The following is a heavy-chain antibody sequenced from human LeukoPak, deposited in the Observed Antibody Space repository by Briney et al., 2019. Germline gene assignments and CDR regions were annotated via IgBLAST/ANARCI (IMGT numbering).Heavy chain of an antibody. CDR2: IYHSGST. Sequence: PSQTLYLTCAVSGGSISSGGYSWSWIRQPPGKGLEWIGYIYHSGSTYYNPSLKSRVTISVDTSKNQFSLKLSSVTAADTAVYYCARVRYGMDVWGQGTTVTVSS. CDR3: ARVRYGMDV. J-gene: IGHJ6*02. CDR1: GGSISSGGYS. V-gene: IGHV4-30-2*01.